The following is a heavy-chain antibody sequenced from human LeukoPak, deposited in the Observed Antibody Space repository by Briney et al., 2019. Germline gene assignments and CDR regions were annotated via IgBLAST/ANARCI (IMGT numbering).Heavy chain of an antibody. Sequence: GGSLRLSCAASGFTFSSYSMNWVRQAPGKGLEWVSYISAISSSSTYYADSVKGRFTISRDNSKNTLYLQMNSLRAEDTAVYYCAKWVSIGPVVYWGQGTLVTVSS. D-gene: IGHD6-13*01. CDR1: GFTFSSYS. CDR2: ISAISSSST. J-gene: IGHJ4*02. CDR3: AKWVSIGPVVY. V-gene: IGHV3-48*01.